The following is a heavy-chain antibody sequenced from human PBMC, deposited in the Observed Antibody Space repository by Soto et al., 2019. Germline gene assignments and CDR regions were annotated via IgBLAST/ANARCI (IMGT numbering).Heavy chain of an antibody. D-gene: IGHD3-10*01. V-gene: IGHV3-48*01. CDR2: ISSDSSSI. CDR1: GFTFSTYS. CDR3: ATYYGSGSYFPDHYYYGMDV. J-gene: IGHJ6*02. Sequence: EVQLVESGGGLVQPGGSLRLSCAASGFTFSTYSMNWVRQAPGKGLEWVSYISSDSSSIYYADSVKGRFTISRDNAKNSLYPQMNSLRAEDTAVYYCATYYGSGSYFPDHYYYGMDVWGQGTTVTVSS.